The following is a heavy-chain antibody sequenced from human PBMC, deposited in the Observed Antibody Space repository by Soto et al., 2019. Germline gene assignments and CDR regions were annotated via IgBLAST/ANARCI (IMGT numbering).Heavy chain of an antibody. V-gene: IGHV3-48*01. CDR2: ISSSSYTI. D-gene: IGHD1-26*01. CDR1: GFTFSSYS. CDR3: AYFPGY. J-gene: IGHJ4*02. Sequence: EVQLVESGGGLVQPGGSLRLSCAASGFTFSSYSMNWVRQAPGKGLEWVSYISSSSYTIYYADSVKGRFTISRDNAKNSLFLLMNSRRAEDTAAYYCAYFPGYWGQGTLVTVSS.